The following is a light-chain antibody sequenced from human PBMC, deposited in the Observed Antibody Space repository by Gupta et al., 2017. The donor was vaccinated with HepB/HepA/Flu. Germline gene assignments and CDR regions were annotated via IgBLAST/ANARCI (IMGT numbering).Light chain of an antibody. CDR3: MQALQTPWT. CDR1: QSLLHSNGYKY. J-gene: IGKJ1*01. Sequence: DIVMTQSPLSLPVTLGEPPSISCRSSQSLLHSNGYKYLDWYLQKPGQSPQLLIYLGSNRASGVPDRFSGSGSGTDFTLKISRVEAEDVGVYYCMQALQTPWTFGQGTKVEIK. CDR2: LGS. V-gene: IGKV2-28*01.